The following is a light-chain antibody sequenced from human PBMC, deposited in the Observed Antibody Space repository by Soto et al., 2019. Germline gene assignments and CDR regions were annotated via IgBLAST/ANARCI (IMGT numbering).Light chain of an antibody. V-gene: IGKV3-20*01. Sequence: EIVLTQSPGTLYLSPGERATLSCRASQSVSSSYLAWYQQKPGQAPRLLIYGASSRATGIPDRFSGSGSGTDVTFTISRLEPEDFAVYYCQQYGSSPLGFGQGTKVEIK. CDR1: QSVSSSY. CDR3: QQYGSSPLG. J-gene: IGKJ1*01. CDR2: GAS.